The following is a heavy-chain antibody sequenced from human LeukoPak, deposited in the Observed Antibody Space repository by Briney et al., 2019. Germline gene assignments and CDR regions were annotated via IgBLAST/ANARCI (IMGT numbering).Heavy chain of an antibody. D-gene: IGHD3-10*01. V-gene: IGHV3-33*01. Sequence: GGSLRLSCAASGFTFSSYGMHWVRQAPGKGLEWVAVIWYDGSNKYYADSVKGRFTISRDNSKNTLYLQMNSLRAEDTAVYYCARDPLGDMVRGVISDGMDVWGQGTTVTVSS. CDR1: GFTFSSYG. CDR3: ARDPLGDMVRGVISDGMDV. CDR2: IWYDGSNK. J-gene: IGHJ6*02.